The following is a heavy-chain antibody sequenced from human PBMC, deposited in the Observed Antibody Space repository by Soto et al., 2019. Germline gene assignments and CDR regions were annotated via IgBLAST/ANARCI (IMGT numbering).Heavy chain of an antibody. V-gene: IGHV3-66*01. D-gene: IGHD6-19*01. CDR2: IYSGGST. CDR1: GFTVSSNY. Sequence: GGSLRLSCAASGFTVSSNYMSWVRQAPGKGLEWVSVIYSGGSTYYADSVKGRFTISRDNSKNTLYLQMNSLRAEDTAGYYCARDLVAVAGGGDDYWGQGTLVTVSS. J-gene: IGHJ4*02. CDR3: ARDLVAVAGGGDDY.